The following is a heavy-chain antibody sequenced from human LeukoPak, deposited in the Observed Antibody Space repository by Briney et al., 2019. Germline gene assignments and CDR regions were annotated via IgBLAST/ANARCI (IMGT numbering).Heavy chain of an antibody. J-gene: IGHJ4*02. CDR3: ARMRYKNYYDSSGNPKGFDY. CDR1: GYTFPHYY. D-gene: IGHD3-22*01. Sequence: GASVTVSCKASGYTFPHYYIHWVRQVPRHGLECMGWINSNTVGTNHAQKSQRRVTMTRDTSISTAYMELSRLRSDDTAVHYCARMRYKNYYDSSGNPKGFDYGGQGPLVTVSS. V-gene: IGHV1-2*02. CDR2: INSNTVGT.